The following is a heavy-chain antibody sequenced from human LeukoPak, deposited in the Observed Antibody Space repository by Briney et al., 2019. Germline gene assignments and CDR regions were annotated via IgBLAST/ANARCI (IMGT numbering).Heavy chain of an antibody. Sequence: SETLSLTCAVYGGSFSGYYWSWIRQPPGKGLEWIGEINHSGSTNYNPSLKSRVTISVDTSKNQFSLKLSSVTAADTAVYHCARGKGYSYGRSVDPWGQGTLVTVSS. CDR2: INHSGST. CDR1: GGSFSGYY. V-gene: IGHV4-34*01. D-gene: IGHD5-18*01. CDR3: ARGKGYSYGRSVDP. J-gene: IGHJ5*02.